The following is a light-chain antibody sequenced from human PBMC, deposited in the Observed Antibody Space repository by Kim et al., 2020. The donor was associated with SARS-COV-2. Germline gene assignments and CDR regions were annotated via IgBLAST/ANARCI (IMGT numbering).Light chain of an antibody. CDR1: QHISNN. CDR3: QHYSDLPEYT. V-gene: IGKV1-33*01. CDR2: DAS. J-gene: IGKJ2*01. Sequence: SVGDTVTITCQASQHISNNVNWYRQRPGKAPELLIYDASNLEDGVPSRFTGGGSGTDFSFIISSLQPEDIATYYCQHYSDLPEYTFGQGTKVDIK.